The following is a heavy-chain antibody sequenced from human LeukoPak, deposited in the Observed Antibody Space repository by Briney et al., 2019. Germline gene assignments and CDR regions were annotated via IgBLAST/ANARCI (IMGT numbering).Heavy chain of an antibody. CDR1: GYTFTSYY. J-gene: IGHJ5*02. CDR3: ARNEGYSYAPGGWFDP. Sequence: ASVKVSCKASGYTFTSYYMHWVRQAPGQGLEWMGIINPSGGSTSCAQKFQGRVTITTDESTSTAYMELSSLRSEDTAVYYCARNEGYSYAPGGWFDPWGQGTLVTVSS. V-gene: IGHV1-46*01. D-gene: IGHD5-18*01. CDR2: INPSGGST.